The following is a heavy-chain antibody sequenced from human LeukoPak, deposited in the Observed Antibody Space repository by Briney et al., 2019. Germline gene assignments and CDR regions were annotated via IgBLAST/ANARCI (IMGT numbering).Heavy chain of an antibody. CDR3: AREPHNYYDSSGYYSYFDY. Sequence: AGGSLRLSCAASGFTFSTYAMSWVRQAPGKGPEWVSGISGTGGSTYYADSVSGRFTISRDNSKNTLYLQMNSLRAEDTAVYYCAREPHNYYDSSGYYSYFDYWGQGTLVTVSS. D-gene: IGHD3-22*01. CDR2: ISGTGGST. V-gene: IGHV3-23*01. CDR1: GFTFSTYA. J-gene: IGHJ4*02.